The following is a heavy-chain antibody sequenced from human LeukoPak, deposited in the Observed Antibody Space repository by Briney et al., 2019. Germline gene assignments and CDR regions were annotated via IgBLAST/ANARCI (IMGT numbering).Heavy chain of an antibody. CDR1: GFTFNSYG. D-gene: IGHD4-11*01. Sequence: GGSLRLSCAASGFTFNSYGMHWVRQAPGRGLEWVAVMWYDGSNKYYADSVKGRFTISRDDSKNTLYLQMNSLRAEDTAMYYCARGLPPVMKYYFDYWGQGTLVTVSS. V-gene: IGHV3-33*01. CDR2: MWYDGSNK. J-gene: IGHJ4*02. CDR3: ARGLPPVMKYYFDY.